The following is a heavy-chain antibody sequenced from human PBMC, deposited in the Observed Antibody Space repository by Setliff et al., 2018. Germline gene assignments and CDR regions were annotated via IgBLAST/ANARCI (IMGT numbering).Heavy chain of an antibody. CDR2: IHPNSGDT. D-gene: IGHD5-18*01. J-gene: IGHJ4*03. CDR3: ARFSGHNYGSFDS. CDR1: GYTFTDYY. Sequence: GASVKVSCKASGYTFTDYYMHWVRQAPGQGLEWMGWIHPNSGDTNYAQKFQGRVTMTRDTSISTAYMELSSLRSDDTAVYYCARFSGHNYGSFDSWGQGTMVTVSS. V-gene: IGHV1-2*02.